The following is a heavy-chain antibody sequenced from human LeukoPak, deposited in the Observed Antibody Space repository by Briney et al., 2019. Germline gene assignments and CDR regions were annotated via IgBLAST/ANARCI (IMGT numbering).Heavy chain of an antibody. D-gene: IGHD1-26*01. V-gene: IGHV1-69*13. CDR2: IIPIFGTA. Sequence: SVKVSCKASGGTFSSYAISWVRQAPGQGLVWMGGIIPIFGTANYAQKFQGRVTITADESTSTAYMELSSLRSEDTAVYYCASWELHHDAFDIWGQGTMVTVSS. CDR1: GGTFSSYA. CDR3: ASWELHHDAFDI. J-gene: IGHJ3*02.